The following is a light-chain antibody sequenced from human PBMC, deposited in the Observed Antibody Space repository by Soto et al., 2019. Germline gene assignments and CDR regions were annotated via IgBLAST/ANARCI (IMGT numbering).Light chain of an antibody. CDR1: FVAVTKDNY. J-gene: IGLJ3*02. Sequence: QAVVTRGPSLTVSPGGTVTLTGCSSFVAVTKDNYPYWFQQKPGQAPRTLIYDTNNRQSWTPGRFSGSSLGGKAALTLSGAQPEDEADYYCLLSYAGARPVFGGGPKVTVL. V-gene: IGLV7-46*01. CDR2: DTN. CDR3: LLSYAGARPV.